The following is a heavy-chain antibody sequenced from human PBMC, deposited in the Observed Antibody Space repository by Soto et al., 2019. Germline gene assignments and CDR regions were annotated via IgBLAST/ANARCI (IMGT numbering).Heavy chain of an antibody. CDR1: GGTFSSYA. Sequence: ASVKVSCKASGGTFSSYAISWVRQAPGQGLEWMGGITPIFGTANYAQKFQGRVTITADESTSTAYMELSSLRSEDTAVYYCARMHGDSNYFDYWGQGTLVTVSS. CDR3: ARMHGDSNYFDY. V-gene: IGHV1-69*13. J-gene: IGHJ4*02. D-gene: IGHD4-4*01. CDR2: ITPIFGTA.